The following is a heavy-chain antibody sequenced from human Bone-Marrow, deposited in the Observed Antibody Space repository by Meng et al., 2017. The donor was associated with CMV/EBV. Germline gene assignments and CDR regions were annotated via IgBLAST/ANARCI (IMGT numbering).Heavy chain of an antibody. J-gene: IGHJ5*02. V-gene: IGHV4-34*01. D-gene: IGHD2-15*01. CDR1: GGSFSGYY. CDR2: INHSGST. CDR3: ARRSPDIVVVVAATPLSRRRYWFDP. Sequence: GSLRLSCAVYGGSFSGYYWSWIRQPPGKGLEWIGEINHSGSTNYNPSLKSRVTISVDTSKNQFSLKLSSVTAADTAVYYCARRSPDIVVVVAATPLSRRRYWFDPWGQGTLVTVSS.